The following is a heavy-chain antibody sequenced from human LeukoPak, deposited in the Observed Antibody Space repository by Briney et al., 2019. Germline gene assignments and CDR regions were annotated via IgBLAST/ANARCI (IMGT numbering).Heavy chain of an antibody. Sequence: GASVKVSCKASGYTLTGNYMHWVRQAPGQGLEWMGWINPNSGGTNYAQKFQGRVTMTRDTSISTAYMELSGLRPDDTAVYYCARATATAFDYWGQGTLVTVSS. D-gene: IGHD1-14*01. CDR1: GYTLTGNY. V-gene: IGHV1-2*02. CDR3: ARATATAFDY. J-gene: IGHJ4*02. CDR2: INPNSGGT.